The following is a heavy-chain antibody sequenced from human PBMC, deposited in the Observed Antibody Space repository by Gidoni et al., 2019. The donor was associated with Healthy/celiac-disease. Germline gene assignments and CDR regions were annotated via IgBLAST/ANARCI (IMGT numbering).Heavy chain of an antibody. J-gene: IGHJ2*01. CDR2: INHSGST. D-gene: IGHD2-21*01. Sequence: QVQLQQWGAGLFKPSETLSLTCAVYGGSLSGYYWSWIRQPPGKGLEWSGEINHSGSTNYTPSLKSRVTISVDTSKNQFSLKLSSVTAADTAVYYCARRRGVKSYWYFDLWGRGTLVTVSS. CDR1: GGSLSGYY. CDR3: ARRRGVKSYWYFDL. V-gene: IGHV4-34*01.